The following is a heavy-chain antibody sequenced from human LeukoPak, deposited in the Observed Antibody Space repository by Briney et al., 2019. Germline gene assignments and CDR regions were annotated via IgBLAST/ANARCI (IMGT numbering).Heavy chain of an antibody. CDR3: ARDLAXXLHGY. CDR2: INPNSGGT. Sequence: ASVKVSRKASGYSFIDYYMHWVRQAPGQGLEWMGWINPNSGGTNYAQKFQGRVTMTRDTSIGTAYMELSTLTSDDTAVYYCARDLAXXLHGYWGQGTLVTVSS. CDR1: GYSFIDYY. J-gene: IGHJ4*02. D-gene: IGHD3-16*01. V-gene: IGHV1-2*02.